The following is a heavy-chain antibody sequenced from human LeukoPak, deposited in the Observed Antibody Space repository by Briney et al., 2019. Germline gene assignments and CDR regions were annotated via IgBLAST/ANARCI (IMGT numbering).Heavy chain of an antibody. J-gene: IGHJ5*02. V-gene: IGHV3-7*01. CDR3: AREAVRGVGANWFDP. D-gene: IGHD3-10*01. CDR2: IKQDGSEK. CDR1: GFTFTSYW. Sequence: GGSLRLSCAASGFTFTSYWMSWVRQAPGKGLEWVANIKQDGSEKYYVDSVRGRFTISRDNAKNSLYLQMNSLRAEDTAVYYCAREAVRGVGANWFDPWGQGTLVTVSS.